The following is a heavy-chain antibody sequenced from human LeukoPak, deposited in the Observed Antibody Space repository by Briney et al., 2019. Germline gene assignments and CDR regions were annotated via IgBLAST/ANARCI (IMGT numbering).Heavy chain of an antibody. V-gene: IGHV4-39*07. Sequence: PSETLSLTCTVSGGSISSSSYYWGWIRQPPGKGLEWIGSIYYSGSTYYNPSLKSRVTISVDTSKNQFSLKLSSVTAADTAVYYCARVWGCSSTSCYGYNWFDPWGQGTLVTVSS. CDR1: GGSISSSSYY. CDR2: IYYSGST. CDR3: ARVWGCSSTSCYGYNWFDP. D-gene: IGHD2-2*01. J-gene: IGHJ5*02.